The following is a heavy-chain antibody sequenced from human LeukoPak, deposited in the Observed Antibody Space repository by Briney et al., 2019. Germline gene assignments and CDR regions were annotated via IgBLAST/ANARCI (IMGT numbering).Heavy chain of an antibody. CDR1: GGSFSGYY. D-gene: IGHD2-21*02. Sequence: KPSDTLSLTCAVSGGSFSGYYWSWIRQPPANGMPSIGEINHRRSTHYNPSLKSRVTISVDTSKNQFSLKLSSVTAADTAVYYCARVPHIVVVTAIASQAFDIWGQGTMVTVSS. V-gene: IGHV4-34*01. CDR2: INHRRST. CDR3: ARVPHIVVVTAIASQAFDI. J-gene: IGHJ3*02.